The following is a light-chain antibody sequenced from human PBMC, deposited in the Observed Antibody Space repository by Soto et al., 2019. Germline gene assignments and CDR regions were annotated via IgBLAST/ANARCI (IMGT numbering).Light chain of an antibody. CDR1: QSVSSN. V-gene: IGKV3-11*01. CDR2: DAS. J-gene: IGKJ1*01. CDR3: LQRSDWRT. Sequence: EIVMTQSPATLSVSPGERATLSCRASQSVSSNLAWYQQKPGQAPRLLIYDASNRATGIPARFSGSGSGTDFTLTISSLEPEDFAVYYCLQRSDWRTFGRGTKVDIK.